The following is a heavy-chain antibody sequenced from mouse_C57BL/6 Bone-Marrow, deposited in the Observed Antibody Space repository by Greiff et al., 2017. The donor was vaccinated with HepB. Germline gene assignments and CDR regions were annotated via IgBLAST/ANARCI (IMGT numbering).Heavy chain of an antibody. J-gene: IGHJ1*03. CDR3: VRGCGYYEDWYFGV. D-gene: IGHD2-3*01. CDR1: GFTFNTYA. V-gene: IGHV10-3*01. Sequence: EVKLVESGGGLVQPKGSLKLSCAASGFTFNTYAIHWVRQAPGKGLEWVARIRSKSSNYATYYADSVKDRFTISRAASQSMLYLQMNNLKTEGTAMYYCVRGCGYYEDWYFGVGGRGTTVTVSS. CDR2: IRSKSSNYAT.